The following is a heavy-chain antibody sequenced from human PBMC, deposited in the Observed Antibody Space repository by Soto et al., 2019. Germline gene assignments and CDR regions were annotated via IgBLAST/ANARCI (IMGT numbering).Heavy chain of an antibody. Sequence: ASVKVSCKASGYSFKDHYMHWVRQAPGRGLEWVGIINPSGEHTNYAQQFRGRVAMTRDTSTSSAYMELRSLRSEDTAVYFCARISCKGGSCYFDFDHWGQGTLVTVSS. D-gene: IGHD2-15*01. CDR2: INPSGEHT. CDR1: GYSFKDHY. V-gene: IGHV1-46*02. CDR3: ARISCKGGSCYFDFDH. J-gene: IGHJ4*02.